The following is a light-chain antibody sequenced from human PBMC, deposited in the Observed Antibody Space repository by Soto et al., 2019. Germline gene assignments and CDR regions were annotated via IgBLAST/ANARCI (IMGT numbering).Light chain of an antibody. J-gene: IGKJ1*01. CDR2: LGS. V-gene: IGKV2-28*01. CDR3: MQSLQSWT. Sequence: IVMTQSPLSLPVTAGDASSISCSXSQXLLHSNGYNYLDWYLQKPGQSPQLLIYLGSNRASGVPDRFSGSGSGTDFILKISRVEAEDVGVYYCMQSLQSWTFGQGTKVDIK. CDR1: QXLLHSNGYNY.